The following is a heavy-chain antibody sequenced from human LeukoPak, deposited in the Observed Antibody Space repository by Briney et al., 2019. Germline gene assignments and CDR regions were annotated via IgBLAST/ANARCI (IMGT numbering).Heavy chain of an antibody. J-gene: IGHJ4*02. V-gene: IGHV1-46*01. CDR1: GYTFTSYY. Sequence: PVASVKVSCKASGYTFTSYYMHWVRQAPGQGLEWMGIINPSGGSTSYAQRFQGRVTMTRDTSMSTVYMELSSLRSEDTAVYYCARALDPLGPDYWGQGTLVTVSS. CDR3: ARALDPLGPDY. CDR2: INPSGGST.